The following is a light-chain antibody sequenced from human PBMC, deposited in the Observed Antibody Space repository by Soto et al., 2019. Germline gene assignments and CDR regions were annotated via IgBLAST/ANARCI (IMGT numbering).Light chain of an antibody. Sequence: QSVLTQPPSASGTPGQGVAISCSGSSSNMGSNTVKWYQHLPGTAPKLLIYNDNQQPSGVPDRFFGSKSGTSASLAITGLQSEDEADYSCAAWDGSLNHILFGGGTKLTVL. CDR1: SSNMGSNT. V-gene: IGLV1-44*01. CDR2: NDN. CDR3: AAWDGSLNHIL. J-gene: IGLJ2*01.